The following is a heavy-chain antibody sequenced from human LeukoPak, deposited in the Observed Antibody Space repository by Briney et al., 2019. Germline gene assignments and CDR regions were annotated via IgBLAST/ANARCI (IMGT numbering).Heavy chain of an antibody. CDR3: ARARGALRLGDDKYNYYGMDV. Sequence: PSETLSLTCAIYGGSFSGYYWSWIRQPPGKGLEWIGEINHSGSTSYNPSLKSRVTISVDTSKNQFSLKLSSVTAADTAVYYCARARGALRLGDDKYNYYGMDVWGQGTTVTVSS. J-gene: IGHJ6*02. CDR2: INHSGST. V-gene: IGHV4-34*01. D-gene: IGHD3-16*01. CDR1: GGSFSGYY.